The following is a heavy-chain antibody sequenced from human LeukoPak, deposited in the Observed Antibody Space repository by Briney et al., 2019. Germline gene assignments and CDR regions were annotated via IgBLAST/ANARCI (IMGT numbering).Heavy chain of an antibody. V-gene: IGHV1-69*13. CDR1: GGTFSSYA. D-gene: IGHD6-13*01. CDR3: ARAGIAAAGTLDY. Sequence: SVKVSCKASGGTFSSYAISWVRQAPGQGLEWMGGIIPIFGTANYAQKFQGRVTITAGESTSTTYMELSSLRSEDTAVYYCARAGIAAAGTLDYWGQGTLVTVSS. CDR2: IIPIFGTA. J-gene: IGHJ4*02.